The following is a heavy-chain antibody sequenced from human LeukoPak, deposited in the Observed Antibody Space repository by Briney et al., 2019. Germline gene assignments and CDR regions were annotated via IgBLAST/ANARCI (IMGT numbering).Heavy chain of an antibody. CDR1: GFTFSSYA. Sequence: PGGSLRLSCAASGFTFSSYAMSWVRQAPGKGLEWVSAISGSGTRTYYAGSVKGRFTISRDNSKNTLYLQMNSLRAEDTAVYYCAKRYDSSGNYLGAFDIWGQGTMVTVSS. CDR2: ISGSGTRT. D-gene: IGHD3-22*01. J-gene: IGHJ3*02. V-gene: IGHV3-23*01. CDR3: AKRYDSSGNYLGAFDI.